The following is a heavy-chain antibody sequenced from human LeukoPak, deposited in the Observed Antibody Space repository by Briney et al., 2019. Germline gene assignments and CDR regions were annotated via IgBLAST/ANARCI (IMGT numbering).Heavy chain of an antibody. J-gene: IGHJ4*02. CDR2: INPNSGGT. V-gene: IGHV1-2*02. D-gene: IGHD3-10*01. Sequence: ASVKVSCKASGYTFTGYYMHWVRQAPGQGLEWMGWINPNSGGTNYAQKFQGRVTMTRDTSISTAYMELSRLRSDDTAVYYCAREGGSGSYRIGDYWGQGTLVTVSS. CDR1: GYTFTGYY. CDR3: AREGGSGSYRIGDY.